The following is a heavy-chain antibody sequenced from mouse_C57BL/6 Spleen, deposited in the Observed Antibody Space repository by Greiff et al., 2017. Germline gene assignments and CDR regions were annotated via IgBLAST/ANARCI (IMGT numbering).Heavy chain of an antibody. J-gene: IGHJ4*01. D-gene: IGHD1-1*01. Sequence: LKQPGSELVRPGASVKLSCKASGYTFTSYWMHWVKQRPGQGLEWIGNIYPGSGSTNYDEKFKSKATLTVDTSSSTAYMQLSSLTSEDSAVYYCTSSGSSHAMDYWGQGTSVTVSS. CDR1: GYTFTSYW. CDR2: IYPGSGST. CDR3: TSSGSSHAMDY. V-gene: IGHV1S22*01.